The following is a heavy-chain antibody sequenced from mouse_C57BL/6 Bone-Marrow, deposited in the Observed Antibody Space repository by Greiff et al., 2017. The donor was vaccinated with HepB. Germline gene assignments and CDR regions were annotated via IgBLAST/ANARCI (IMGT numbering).Heavy chain of an antibody. Sequence: QVQLQQSGPELVKPGASVKISCKASGYAFSSSWMNWVKQRPGKGLEWIGRIYPGDGDTNYNGKFKGKATLTADKSSSTAYMQLSSLTSEDSAVYFCATGGQLRFYFDYWGQGTTLTVSS. J-gene: IGHJ2*01. D-gene: IGHD3-2*02. CDR3: ATGGQLRFYFDY. CDR1: GYAFSSSW. V-gene: IGHV1-82*01. CDR2: IYPGDGDT.